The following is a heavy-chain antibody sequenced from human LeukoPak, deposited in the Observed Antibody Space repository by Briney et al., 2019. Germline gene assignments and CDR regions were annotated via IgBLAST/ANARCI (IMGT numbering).Heavy chain of an antibody. V-gene: IGHV3-74*01. CDR3: VRDNYGVDY. D-gene: IGHD3-10*01. CDR1: GFTFRNYW. J-gene: IGHJ4*02. Sequence: GGSLRLSCAASGFTFRNYWMQWVRQAPGKGLVWVSHITSDGTARTYADSVKGRFTISRDNAKNTLYLQMNSLRAEDTAVYYCVRDNYGVDYWGQGTLVTVSS. CDR2: ITSDGTAR.